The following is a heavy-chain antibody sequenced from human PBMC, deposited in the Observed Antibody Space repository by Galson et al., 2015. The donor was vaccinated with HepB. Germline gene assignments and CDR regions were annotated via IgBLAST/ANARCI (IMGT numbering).Heavy chain of an antibody. CDR1: GGSISGYY. V-gene: IGHV4-59*01. CDR3: ASLLATIPSQGAFDI. J-gene: IGHJ3*02. D-gene: IGHD5-12*01. Sequence: SETLSLTCNVSGGSISGYYWNWIRQPPGKSLEWIGYINYSGNSDYNPSLKSRVAISIDTSKNQLSLELSTVTATDTAIYYCASLLATIPSQGAFDIWGQGTTVIVSS. CDR2: INYSGNS.